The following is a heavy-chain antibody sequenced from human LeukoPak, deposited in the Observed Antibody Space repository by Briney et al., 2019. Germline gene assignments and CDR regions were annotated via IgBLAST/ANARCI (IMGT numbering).Heavy chain of an antibody. CDR1: GFTFSSYS. CDR2: ISSSSSYI. CDR3: ARFSGSGSYYLFSQEQSDY. J-gene: IGHJ4*02. V-gene: IGHV3-21*01. Sequence: PGGSLRLSCAGSGFTFSSYSMNWVRQAPGKGLEWVSSISSSSSYIYYADSVKGRFTISRDNAKKSLYLQMNSLRAEDTAVYFCARFSGSGSYYLFSQEQSDYWGQVSLLTVSS. D-gene: IGHD3-10*01.